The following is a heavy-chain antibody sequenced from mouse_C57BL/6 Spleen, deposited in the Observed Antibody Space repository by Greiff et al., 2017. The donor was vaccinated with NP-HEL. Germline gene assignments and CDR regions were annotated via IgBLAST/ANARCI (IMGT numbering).Heavy chain of an antibody. CDR2: IDPETGGT. V-gene: IGHV1-15*01. CDR3: TPYYYGSSLFDY. Sequence: VQLQQSGAELVRPGASVTLSCKASGYTFTDYEMHWVKQTPVHGLEWIGAIDPETGGTAYNQKFKGKAILTADKSSSTAYMELRSLTSEDSAVYYWTPYYYGSSLFDYWGQGTTLTVSS. D-gene: IGHD1-1*01. J-gene: IGHJ2*01. CDR1: GYTFTDYE.